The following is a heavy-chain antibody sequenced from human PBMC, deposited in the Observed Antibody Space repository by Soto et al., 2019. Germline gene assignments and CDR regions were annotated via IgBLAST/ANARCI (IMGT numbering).Heavy chain of an antibody. CDR3: AHRATMVITVGNPFDY. V-gene: IGHV2-5*01. Sequence: QITLKESGPTLVKPTQTLTLTCTFSGFSVSTGGVGVGWIRQPPGKALEWLALIFWNDDKRYSPSLHSRLTISKDTSKNQVVLTMTNMDPVHTATYYCAHRATMVITVGNPFDYWGQGTLVTVSS. J-gene: IGHJ4*02. D-gene: IGHD3-10*01. CDR2: IFWNDDK. CDR1: GFSVSTGGVG.